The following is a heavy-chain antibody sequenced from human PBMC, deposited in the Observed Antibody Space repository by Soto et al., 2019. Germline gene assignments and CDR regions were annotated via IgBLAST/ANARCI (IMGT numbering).Heavy chain of an antibody. CDR2: IYNSGTT. Sequence: QVQLQESGPGLVKPSETLSLTCTVSGDSVNSGTYYWSWIRQPPGKGLEWIGYIYNSGTTKYNPSLKSRVTISVDTSKNQFSLNLSSVTAADTAVYFCARAKTTMIVPDNYWGQGTLVSVSS. V-gene: IGHV4-61*01. D-gene: IGHD3-22*01. CDR1: GDSVNSGTYY. CDR3: ARAKTTMIVPDNY. J-gene: IGHJ4*01.